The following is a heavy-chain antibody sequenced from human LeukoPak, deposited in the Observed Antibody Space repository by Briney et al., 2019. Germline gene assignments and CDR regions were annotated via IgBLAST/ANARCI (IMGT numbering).Heavy chain of an antibody. V-gene: IGHV2-70*01. CDR2: IDWGDDK. D-gene: IGHD6-13*01. CDR1: GFSLSTSGMC. CDR3: ARTPAGSSSGSLDI. J-gene: IGHJ3*02. Sequence: SGPALVKPTQTLTLTCTFSGFSLSTSGMCVSWIRQPPGKALEWLALIDWGDDKSYTTSLKTRLTISKDTSKNQVVPTMTNMDPVDTGTYYCARTPAGSSSGSLDIWGQGTMVTVSS.